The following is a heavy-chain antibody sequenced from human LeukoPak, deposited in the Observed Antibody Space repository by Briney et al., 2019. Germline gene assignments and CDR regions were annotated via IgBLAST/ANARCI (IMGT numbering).Heavy chain of an antibody. D-gene: IGHD1-1*01. Sequence: SETLSLTCTVSGGSISSGGYYWSWIRQHPGKGLEWIGYIYYSGSTYYNPSLKSRVTISVDTSKNQFSLKLSPVTAADTAVYYCARHSGGGTMDYWGQGTLVTVSS. J-gene: IGHJ4*02. CDR3: ARHSGGGTMDY. CDR2: IYYSGST. CDR1: GGSISSGGYY. V-gene: IGHV4-31*03.